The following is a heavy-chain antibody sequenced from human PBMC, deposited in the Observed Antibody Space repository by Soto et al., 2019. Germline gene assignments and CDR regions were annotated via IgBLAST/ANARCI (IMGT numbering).Heavy chain of an antibody. J-gene: IGHJ5*02. Sequence: PGGSLRLSCAASDFSLSSYSIHWVRQAPGKGLDWVALISYDGAKKYYADSVKGRFTISRDNSKNTLYMQMNSLRTEDTAVYYCARGTPNWNYPPWGQGTLVTVSS. CDR2: ISYDGAKK. CDR1: DFSLSSYS. D-gene: IGHD1-7*01. V-gene: IGHV3-30-3*01. CDR3: ARGTPNWNYPP.